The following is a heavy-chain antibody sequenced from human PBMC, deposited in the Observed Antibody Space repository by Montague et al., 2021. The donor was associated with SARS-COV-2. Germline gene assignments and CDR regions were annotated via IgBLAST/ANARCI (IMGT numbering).Heavy chain of an antibody. J-gene: IGHJ6*02. D-gene: IGHD3-10*01. CDR2: ISYSGST. CDR1: GGSIRSSSRF. V-gene: IGHV4-39*07. CDR3: GLGRGFAVGNHYYYSYGLDV. Sequence: SETLSLTCTVSGGSIRSSSRFWGWFRQPPGQRLEWIGTISYSGSTYYSPSLKSRVIISADTSKNQFSLNLRSVTAADTAVYFCGLGRGFAVGNHYYYSYGLDVWGQGTTVTVSS.